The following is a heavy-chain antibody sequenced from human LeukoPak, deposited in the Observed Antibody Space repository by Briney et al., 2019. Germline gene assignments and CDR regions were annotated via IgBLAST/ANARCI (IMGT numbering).Heavy chain of an antibody. Sequence: SETLSLTCTVSGYSISSGYYWGWIRQPPGKGLEWIGSIYHSGSTYYNPSLKSRVTISVDTSKNQFSLKLSSVTAADTAVYYCARTYYYDSSGYYPFDYWGQGTLVTVSS. D-gene: IGHD3-22*01. CDR1: GYSISSGYY. CDR2: IYHSGST. J-gene: IGHJ4*02. CDR3: ARTYYYDSSGYYPFDY. V-gene: IGHV4-38-2*02.